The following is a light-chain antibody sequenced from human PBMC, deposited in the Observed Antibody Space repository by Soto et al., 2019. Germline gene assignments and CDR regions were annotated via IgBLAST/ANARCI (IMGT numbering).Light chain of an antibody. CDR2: EVS. CDR3: SSCAGRNNVI. Sequence: QSVLTQPPSASGSPGQSVTISCTGTSSDVGGYNYVSWYQQNPGKDPKLMISEVSKRPSGVPDRFSGSKSGNTASLTVSGLQDDDEADYHCSSCAGRNNVIFGGGTKVTVL. CDR1: SSDVGGYNY. V-gene: IGLV2-8*01. J-gene: IGLJ2*01.